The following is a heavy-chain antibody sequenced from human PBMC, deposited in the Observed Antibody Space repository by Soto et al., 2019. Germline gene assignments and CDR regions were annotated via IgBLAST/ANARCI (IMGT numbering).Heavy chain of an antibody. Sequence: PSETLSLTCTVTGDFIRNGDYYWTWVRQSPGKGLEWIGYIYYSGYTYYNPSLKSRVAMSIDTSKNQFSLRLTSVTAADTAVYYCARDRSGNWFDPWGQGIQVTVSS. J-gene: IGHJ5*02. CDR1: GDFIRNGDYY. CDR3: ARDRSGNWFDP. CDR2: IYYSGYT. V-gene: IGHV4-30-4*08. D-gene: IGHD3-10*01.